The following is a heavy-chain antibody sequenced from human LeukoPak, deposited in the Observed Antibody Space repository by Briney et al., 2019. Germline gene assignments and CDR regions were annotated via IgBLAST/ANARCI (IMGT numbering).Heavy chain of an antibody. CDR3: AKDRRYSSSSTPFDI. V-gene: IGHV3-23*01. D-gene: IGHD6-6*01. CDR1: GFTFSSYG. J-gene: IGHJ3*02. CDR2: ISGSGGST. Sequence: GGSLRLSCAASGFTFSSYGMHWVRQAPGKGLEWVSGISGSGGSTYYADSVKGRFTISRDNSKNTLNLQMNSLRVEDMAVYYCAKDRRYSSSSTPFDIWGQGTMVTVSS.